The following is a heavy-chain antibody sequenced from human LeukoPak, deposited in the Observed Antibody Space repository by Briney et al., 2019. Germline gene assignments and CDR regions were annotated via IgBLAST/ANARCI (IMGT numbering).Heavy chain of an antibody. CDR1: GFTFNTYG. V-gene: IGHV3-21*01. CDR2: ISRTSESI. J-gene: IGHJ5*02. CDR3: ARGATDTTRWFDP. D-gene: IGHD1-7*01. Sequence: GGSLRLSCAASGFTFNTYGMSWVRQAPGKGLEWVAIISRTSESIFYADSLKGRFTISRDNAKNSLYLQMNGLRAEDTAAYYCARGATDTTRWFDPWGQGTLVIVSS.